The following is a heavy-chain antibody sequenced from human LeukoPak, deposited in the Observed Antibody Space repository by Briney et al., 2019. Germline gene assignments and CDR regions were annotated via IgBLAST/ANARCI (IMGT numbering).Heavy chain of an antibody. CDR2: IYYSGST. V-gene: IGHV4-59*08. J-gene: IGHJ3*02. CDR3: ARHAGFGSGYYHDAFDI. CDR1: GDSINDYY. D-gene: IGHD3-22*01. Sequence: SETLSLTCTVSGDSINDYYWSWIRQPPGNRLEWIGWIYYSGSTMYSPSLESRVTISLDTSRTQFALDLNSVTAADTAVYYCARHAGFGSGYYHDAFDIWGQGSMVIVSS.